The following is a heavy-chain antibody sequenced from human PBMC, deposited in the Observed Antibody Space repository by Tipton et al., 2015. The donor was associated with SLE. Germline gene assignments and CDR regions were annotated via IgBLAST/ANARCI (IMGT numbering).Heavy chain of an antibody. CDR1: GFIFSSSA. J-gene: IGHJ4*02. CDR3: ARAEKLYESTGYRYYFDY. CDR2: IRYDGTEK. Sequence: RSLRLSCEASGFIFSSSAMHWVRQAPGKGLEWVAFIRYDGTEKYFADSVKGRFTITRDNSKNTVYLLMNSLRVEDTAVYYCARAEKLYESTGYRYYFDYWGQGKLVTVSS. V-gene: IGHV3-33*01. D-gene: IGHD3-22*01.